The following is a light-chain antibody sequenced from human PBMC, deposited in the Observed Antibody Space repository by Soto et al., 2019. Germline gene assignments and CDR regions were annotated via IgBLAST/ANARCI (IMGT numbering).Light chain of an antibody. CDR2: EVS. CDR3: SSYAGSNNLV. V-gene: IGLV2-8*01. Sequence: QSALTQPPSASGSPGQSVTISCTGTSSDVGGYNYVSWYQQHPGKAPKLMIYEVSKRPSGVADRFSGSKSGNTASLTVSGLPAEDAADYYCSSYAGSNNLVFGAGTKLTVL. CDR1: SSDVGGYNY. J-gene: IGLJ2*01.